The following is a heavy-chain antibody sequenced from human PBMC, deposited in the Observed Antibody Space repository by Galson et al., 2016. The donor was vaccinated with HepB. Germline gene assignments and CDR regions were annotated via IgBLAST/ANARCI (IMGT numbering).Heavy chain of an antibody. V-gene: IGHV3-9*01. D-gene: IGHD6-6*01. J-gene: IGHJ5*02. Sequence: SLRLSCAASGFSIADYGMHWVRQAPGKGLGWVSGISWNSGNTDYVDSVKGRFTISRDNAKNSLYLQMNSLRPEDTALYYCAKSGTYSSSSGWFDPWGQGTLVTVSS. CDR3: AKSGTYSSSSGWFDP. CDR2: ISWNSGNT. CDR1: GFSIADYG.